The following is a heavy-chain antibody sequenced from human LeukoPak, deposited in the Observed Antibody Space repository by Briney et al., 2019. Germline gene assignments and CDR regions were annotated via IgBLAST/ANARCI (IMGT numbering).Heavy chain of an antibody. V-gene: IGHV3-21*01. Sequence: PGGSLRLSCAVSGFTFRTYSMNWVRQAPGKGLEWVSFISSSSSYIYYADSVKGRFTISRDNAKNSLYLQMNSLRAEDTAVYFCAREDYSDSGAYYFQGYFDYWGQGTLVTVSS. CDR1: GFTFRTYS. CDR2: ISSSSSYI. CDR3: AREDYSDSGAYYFQGYFDY. D-gene: IGHD3-22*01. J-gene: IGHJ4*03.